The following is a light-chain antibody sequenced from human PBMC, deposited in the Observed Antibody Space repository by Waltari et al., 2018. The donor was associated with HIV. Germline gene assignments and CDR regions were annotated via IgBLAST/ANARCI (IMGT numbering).Light chain of an antibody. J-gene: IGLJ2*01. V-gene: IGLV3-19*01. Sequence: SSELTQDPAVSVALGQTVRITCQGDSLRSDYASWYQQKPGQAPVLVIYGKNNRPSGIPDRFSGSSSGNTASLTITGAQAEDEADYYCNSRDSSGNPPVVFGGGTKLTVL. CDR3: NSRDSSGNPPVV. CDR2: GKN. CDR1: SLRSDY.